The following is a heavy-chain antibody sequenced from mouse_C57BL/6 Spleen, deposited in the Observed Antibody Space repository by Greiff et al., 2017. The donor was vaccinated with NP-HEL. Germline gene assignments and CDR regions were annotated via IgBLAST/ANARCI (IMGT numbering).Heavy chain of an antibody. J-gene: IGHJ4*01. D-gene: IGHD2-5*01. CDR1: GYTFTDYE. V-gene: IGHV1-15*01. CDR3: TPYSNYPYAMDY. Sequence: VKLVESGAELVRPGASVTLSCKASGYTFTDYEMHWVKQTPVHGLEWIGAIDPETGGTAYNQKFKGKAILTADKSSSTAYMELRSLTSEDSAVYYCTPYSNYPYAMDYWGQGTSVTVSS. CDR2: IDPETGGT.